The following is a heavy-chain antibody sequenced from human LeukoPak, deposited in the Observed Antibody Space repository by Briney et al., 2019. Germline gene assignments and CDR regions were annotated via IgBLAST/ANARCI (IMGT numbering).Heavy chain of an antibody. D-gene: IGHD3-16*01. J-gene: IGHJ6*03. Sequence: SETLSLTCTVSGGSISNYFWSWIRQPPGKGLEWIGYINDSGNTKYNPSLESRVTISVDTSKNQFSLNLNSVTAADTAVYYCARDRRVTGEYSDNSGYYDYYYMDVWGKGTTVTVSS. CDR1: GGSISNYF. V-gene: IGHV4-59*01. CDR3: ARDRRVTGEYSDNSGYYDYYYMDV. CDR2: INDSGNT.